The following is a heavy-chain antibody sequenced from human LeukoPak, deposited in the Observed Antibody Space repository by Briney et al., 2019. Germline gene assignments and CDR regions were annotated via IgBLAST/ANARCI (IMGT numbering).Heavy chain of an antibody. J-gene: IGHJ4*02. V-gene: IGHV1-69*05. D-gene: IGHD1-26*01. CDR3: ARASVLMGATMPVYFDY. Sequence: ASVKVSCKASGGTFSSYAISWVRQAPGQGLEWMGGIIPIFGTANYAQKFQGRVTITTDESTSTAYMEPSSLRSEDTAVYYCARASVLMGATMPVYFDYWGQGTLVTVSS. CDR2: IIPIFGTA. CDR1: GGTFSSYA.